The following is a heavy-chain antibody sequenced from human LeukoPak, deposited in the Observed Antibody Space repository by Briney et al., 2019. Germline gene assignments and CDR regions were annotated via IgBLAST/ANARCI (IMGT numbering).Heavy chain of an antibody. Sequence: SETLSLTCTVSGGSISSYYWSWIRQPPGKGLEWIGYIYYSGTTNYNPSFKSRVTISVDASKNQFSLKLSSVTAADTAVYYCARDGAVADPEGGMDVWGQGTTVTVSS. CDR3: ARDGAVADPEGGMDV. J-gene: IGHJ6*02. CDR2: IYYSGTT. CDR1: GGSISSYY. V-gene: IGHV4-59*01. D-gene: IGHD6-19*01.